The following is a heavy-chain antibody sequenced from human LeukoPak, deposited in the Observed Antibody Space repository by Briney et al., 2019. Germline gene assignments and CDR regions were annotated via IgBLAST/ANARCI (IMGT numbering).Heavy chain of an antibody. J-gene: IGHJ4*02. CDR2: IKQDGSER. V-gene: IGHV3-7*01. CDR3: ARDLLGSATSYSSGAWDY. CDR1: GFTFSSYW. D-gene: IGHD3-9*01. Sequence: PGGSLRLSCAASGFTFSSYWMSWVRQAPGKGLEWVANIKQDGSERYYVDSLKGQFTISRDNAKNSLYLQMNSLRAEDTAVYYCARDLLGSATSYSSGAWDYWGQGTLVTVSS.